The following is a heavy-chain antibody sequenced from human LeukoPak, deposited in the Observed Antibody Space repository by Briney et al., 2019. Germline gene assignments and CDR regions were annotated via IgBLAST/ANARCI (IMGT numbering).Heavy chain of an antibody. Sequence: GGSLRLSCAASGFTVSSNYMSWVRQAPGKGLEWVSVIYSGGSTYYADSVKGRFTISRDNSKNTLYLQMNSLRAEDTAVYYCAKDQKIAAAETTDYWGQGTLVSVSS. D-gene: IGHD6-13*01. CDR2: IYSGGST. CDR3: AKDQKIAAAETTDY. CDR1: GFTVSSNY. V-gene: IGHV3-53*01. J-gene: IGHJ4*02.